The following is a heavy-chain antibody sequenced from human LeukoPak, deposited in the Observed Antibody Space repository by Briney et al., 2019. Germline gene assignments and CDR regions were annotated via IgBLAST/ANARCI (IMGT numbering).Heavy chain of an antibody. J-gene: IGHJ5*02. CDR2: LYHSGST. CDR3: ARGGNCSGGSCYSDRGWFDP. D-gene: IGHD2-15*01. CDR1: GYSITSDYY. Sequence: SETLSLTCTVSGYSITSDYYWGWIRQPPGKGLEWIGSLYHSGSTYYNPSLKSRVTISVDTSKNQFSLKLSSVTAADTAVYYCARGGNCSGGSCYSDRGWFDPWGQGTLVTVSS. V-gene: IGHV4-38-2*02.